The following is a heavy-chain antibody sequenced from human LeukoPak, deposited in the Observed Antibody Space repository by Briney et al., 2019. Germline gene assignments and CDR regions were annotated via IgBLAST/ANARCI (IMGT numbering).Heavy chain of an antibody. V-gene: IGHV4-34*01. J-gene: IGHJ6*02. CDR3: ARMNGDYGFRNYFYYGLDV. D-gene: IGHD4-17*01. Sequence: PSETLSLTCAVYGGSFSGYYWSWIRQPPGKGLEWIGEINHSGSTNYNPSLKSRVTMSGDTSKNELSLKLSSVTAADTAVYYCARMNGDYGFRNYFYYGLDVWGQGTTVTVSS. CDR1: GGSFSGYY. CDR2: INHSGST.